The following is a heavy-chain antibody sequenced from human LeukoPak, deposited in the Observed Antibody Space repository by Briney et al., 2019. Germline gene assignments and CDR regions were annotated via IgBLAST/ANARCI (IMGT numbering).Heavy chain of an antibody. Sequence: PGGSLRLSCAASGFVFPNAWMHWVRQAPGKGLEWVGRIKSKTDGATTDYAAPLEGRFTISRDDSKKTVHLQMSSLKSEDTAHYYCITAPLGYCNDDGCSPFDYWGRGTLVTVSS. J-gene: IGHJ4*02. V-gene: IGHV3-15*01. CDR1: GFVFPNAW. CDR2: IKSKTDGATT. CDR3: ITAPLGYCNDDGCSPFDY. D-gene: IGHD2-15*01.